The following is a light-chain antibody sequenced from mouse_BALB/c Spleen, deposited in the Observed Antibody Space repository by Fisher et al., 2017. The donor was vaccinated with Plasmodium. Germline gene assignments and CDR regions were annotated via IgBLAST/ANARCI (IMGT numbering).Light chain of an antibody. Sequence: DIVMTQTPLTLSVTIGQPASISCKSSQSLLDSDGKTYLNCLLQRPGQSPKRLISLVSELDSGVPDRFTGSGSGTDFTLSINSVETEDFGMYFCQHGNSWPLTFGAGTKLELK. CDR3: QHGNSWPLT. V-gene: IGKV1-135*01. CDR1: QSLLDSDGKTY. J-gene: IGKJ5*01. CDR2: LVS.